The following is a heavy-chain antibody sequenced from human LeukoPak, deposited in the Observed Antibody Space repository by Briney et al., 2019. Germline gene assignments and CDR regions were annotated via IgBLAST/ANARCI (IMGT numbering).Heavy chain of an antibody. J-gene: IGHJ3*02. CDR2: ISGSGDAT. CDR3: ARDGRVGATKAFDI. D-gene: IGHD2-15*01. Sequence: GGSLRLSCAASGFTFSSYAMSWVRQAPGKGLEWVSAISGSGDATYYADSVKGRFTISRDNSKNTLYLQMNSLRAEDTAVYYCARDGRVGATKAFDIWGQGTMVTVSS. V-gene: IGHV3-23*01. CDR1: GFTFSSYA.